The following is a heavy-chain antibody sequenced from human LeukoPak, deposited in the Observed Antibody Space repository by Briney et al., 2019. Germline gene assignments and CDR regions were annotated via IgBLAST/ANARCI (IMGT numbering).Heavy chain of an antibody. Sequence: GGSLRLSCAASGFNFSNFGIHWVRQAPGKGLEWVAFMRYDATKKYYADSVKGRFTISRDSSKNTVFLQINSLGPDDTSVYYCAKDNNDAFDIWGQGTMVTVSS. CDR3: AKDNNDAFDI. CDR1: GFNFSNFG. D-gene: IGHD1/OR15-1a*01. V-gene: IGHV3-30*02. CDR2: MRYDATKK. J-gene: IGHJ3*02.